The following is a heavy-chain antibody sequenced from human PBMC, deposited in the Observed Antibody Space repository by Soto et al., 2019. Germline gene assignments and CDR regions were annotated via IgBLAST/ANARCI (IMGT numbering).Heavy chain of an antibody. J-gene: IGHJ4*02. Sequence: SETLSLTCTVSGGSISSGDYYWSWIRQPPGKGLEWIGYIYYSGSTYYNPSLKSRVTISVDTSKNQFSLKLSSVTAADTAVYYCARGHNIVVVPAATPFDYWGQGALVTVSS. CDR2: IYYSGST. D-gene: IGHD2-2*01. CDR3: ARGHNIVVVPAATPFDY. CDR1: GGSISSGDYY. V-gene: IGHV4-30-4*01.